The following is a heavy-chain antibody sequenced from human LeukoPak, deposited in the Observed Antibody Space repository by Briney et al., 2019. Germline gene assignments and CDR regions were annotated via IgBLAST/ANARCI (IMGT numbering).Heavy chain of an antibody. CDR3: AKEGEGYNYGYAY. Sequence: GGSLRLSCAASGFIFRTYAMTWVRQAPGKGLEWVSATSGSGDKTYYADSVKGRFTISRDNSKNTVYLQMNRLRIEDTAEYYCAKEGEGYNYGYAYWGQGTLVTVSS. V-gene: IGHV3-23*01. CDR2: TSGSGDKT. J-gene: IGHJ4*02. CDR1: GFIFRTYA. D-gene: IGHD5-18*01.